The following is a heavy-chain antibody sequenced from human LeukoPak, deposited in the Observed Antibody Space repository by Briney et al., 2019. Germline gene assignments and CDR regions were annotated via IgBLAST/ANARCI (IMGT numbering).Heavy chain of an antibody. J-gene: IGHJ4*02. CDR2: ISAYNGNT. V-gene: IGHV1-18*01. Sequence: ASVKVSCKASGYTFTSYGISWVRQAPGQGLEWMGWISAYNGNTNYAQKLQGRVTMTTDTSTSTAYMELRSLRSDDTAVYYCARDXGVRVPDGGNPTTIDYWGQGTLVTVSS. CDR3: ARDXGVRVPDGGNPTTIDY. D-gene: IGHD4-23*01. CDR1: GYTFTSYG.